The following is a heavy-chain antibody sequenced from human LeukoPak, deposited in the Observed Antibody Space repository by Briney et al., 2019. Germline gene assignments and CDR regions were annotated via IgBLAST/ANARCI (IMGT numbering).Heavy chain of an antibody. V-gene: IGHV4-61*02. D-gene: IGHD3-22*01. CDR2: MFPSGST. CDR3: ARDQGTIILGYFDY. J-gene: IGHJ4*02. CDR1: GGSISSGSYY. Sequence: PSETLSLTCTVSGGSISSGSYYWSWIRQPAGKGLEWIGCMFPSGSTNYNPSLKSRVTISVDTSKNQFSLKLSSVTAADTAVYYCARDQGTIILGYFDYWGQGTLVTVSS.